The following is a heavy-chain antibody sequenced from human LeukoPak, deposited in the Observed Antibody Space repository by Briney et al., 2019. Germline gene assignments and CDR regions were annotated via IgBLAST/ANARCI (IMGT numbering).Heavy chain of an antibody. CDR2: IKSDGSST. D-gene: IGHD3-16*01. CDR3: ARGDYFDY. V-gene: IGHV3-74*01. Sequence: GGSLRLSCSASGFIFSGYWMHWVRQVPGKGLVWVSCIKSDGSSTSYADSVKGRFTISRDNAKNTLSLQMNSLRADDTAVYFCARGDYFDYWGQGTLVTVSS. CDR1: GFIFSGYW. J-gene: IGHJ4*02.